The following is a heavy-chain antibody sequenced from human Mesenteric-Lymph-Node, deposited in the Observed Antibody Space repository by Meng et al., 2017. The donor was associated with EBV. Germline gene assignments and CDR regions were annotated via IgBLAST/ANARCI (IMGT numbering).Heavy chain of an antibody. CDR3: AKVESSGRFSWFDP. CDR1: GGSISSYNW. Sequence: QWELQESGPGLVRPSGTLSLTCAVSGGSISSYNWWSWVRQPPGKGLEWIGEIYHSGSTNSNPSLRSRVTISVDKSKNQFSLKLTSVTAADTALYYCAKVESSGRFSWFDPWGQGTLVTVSS. V-gene: IGHV4-4*02. D-gene: IGHD3-10*01. CDR2: IYHSGST. J-gene: IGHJ5*02.